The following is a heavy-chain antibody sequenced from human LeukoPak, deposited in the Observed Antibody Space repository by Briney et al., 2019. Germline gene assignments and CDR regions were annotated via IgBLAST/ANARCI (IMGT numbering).Heavy chain of an antibody. CDR3: AKDIRRYNWDNFDY. V-gene: IGHV3-30*18. J-gene: IGHJ4*02. D-gene: IGHD1/OR15-1a*01. Sequence: GRSLRLSCAASGFTFSSYGMHWVRQAPGKGLEWVAVISYDGSNKYYADSVKGRFTISRDNSKNTLYLQMNSLRAEDTAVYYCAKDIRRYNWDNFDYWGQGTLVTVSS. CDR2: ISYDGSNK. CDR1: GFTFSSYG.